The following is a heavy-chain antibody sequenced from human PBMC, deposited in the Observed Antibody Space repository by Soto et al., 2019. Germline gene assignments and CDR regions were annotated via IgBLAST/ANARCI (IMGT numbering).Heavy chain of an antibody. V-gene: IGHV3-7*01. D-gene: IGHD2-15*01. J-gene: IGHJ4*02. Sequence: EVQLVESGGGLVQPGGSLRLSCAASGFTFSSYGMTWVRQAPGKGLEWVADITQDGSAKYYVDSVKGRFTISRDNAKNSLSLRMNSLRAEDRAVSDCASWLKTSGWYVLLECSFDYWGRGTLVTASP. CDR2: ITQDGSAK. CDR3: ASWLKTSGWYVLLECSFDY. CDR1: GFTFSSYG.